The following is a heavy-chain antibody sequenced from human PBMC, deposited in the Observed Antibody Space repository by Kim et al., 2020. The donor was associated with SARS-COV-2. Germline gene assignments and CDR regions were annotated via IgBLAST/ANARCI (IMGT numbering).Heavy chain of an antibody. CDR2: IDPDNSFA. Sequence: GESLKISCKASGYTFTSQWIIWVRQVAGKGLEWMGRIDPDNSFAIYSPSFRGHVSLSTDTPINTAYLQWPSLKASDTAMYYCATGGPSYRYMDVWGQGTTVTVSS. J-gene: IGHJ6*03. CDR1: GYTFTSQW. V-gene: IGHV5-10-1*01. D-gene: IGHD4-4*01. CDR3: ATGGPSYRYMDV.